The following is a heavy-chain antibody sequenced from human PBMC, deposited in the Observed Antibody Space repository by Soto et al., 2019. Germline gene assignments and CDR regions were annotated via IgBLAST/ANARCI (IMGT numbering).Heavy chain of an antibody. CDR3: ATRMVDCTGTSCPFDY. J-gene: IGHJ4*02. V-gene: IGHV4-31*03. CDR1: GGSISSGAYY. CDR2: IYYSGST. D-gene: IGHD2-2*01. Sequence: QVQLQESGPGLVKPSQTLSLTCTVSGGSISSGAYYWNWIRHHPGKGLEWIGYIYYSGSTYYNPSLKSRVTISVDTSKNQFSLKLSSVTAADTAVYYCATRMVDCTGTSCPFDYWGQGTLVTVSS.